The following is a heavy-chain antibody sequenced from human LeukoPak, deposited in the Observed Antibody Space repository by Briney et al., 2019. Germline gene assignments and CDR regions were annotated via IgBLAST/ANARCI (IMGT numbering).Heavy chain of an antibody. V-gene: IGHV3-21*01. J-gene: IGHJ4*02. CDR1: GFTFSSYS. D-gene: IGHD1-1*01. Sequence: PGGSLRLSCAASGFTFSSYSMNWVRQAPGKGLEWVSSISSSSSYIYYADSVKGRFTISRDNAKNSLYLQMNSLRAEDTAVYCCARDHWNEPFDYWGQGTLVTVSS. CDR3: ARDHWNEPFDY. CDR2: ISSSSSYI.